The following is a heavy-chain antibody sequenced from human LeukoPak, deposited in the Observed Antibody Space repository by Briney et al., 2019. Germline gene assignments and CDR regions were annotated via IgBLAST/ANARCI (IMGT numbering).Heavy chain of an antibody. CDR1: GGTFSSYA. CDR2: IIPIFGTA. J-gene: IGHJ4*02. CDR3: ARQIIAVAGEGDYYFDY. Sequence: SVKVSCKASGGTFSSYAISWVRQAPGQGLEWMGGIIPIFGTANYAQKFQARVTITTDESTSTAYMELSSLRSEDTAVYYCARQIIAVAGEGDYYFDYWGQGTLVTVSS. D-gene: IGHD6-19*01. V-gene: IGHV1-69*05.